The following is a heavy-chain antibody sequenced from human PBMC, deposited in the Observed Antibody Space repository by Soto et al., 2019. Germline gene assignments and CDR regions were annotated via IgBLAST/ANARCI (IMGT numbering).Heavy chain of an antibody. CDR3: AKDAFYDSSGYYYSWYFDL. CDR2: ISYDGSNK. Sequence: QVQLVESGGGVVQPGRSLRLCCAASGFTFSSYGMHWVRQAPGKGLEWVAVISYDGSNKYYADSVKGRFTISRDNSKNTLYLQMNSLRAEDTAVYYCAKDAFYDSSGYYYSWYFDLWGRGTLVTVSS. D-gene: IGHD3-22*01. V-gene: IGHV3-30*18. J-gene: IGHJ2*01. CDR1: GFTFSSYG.